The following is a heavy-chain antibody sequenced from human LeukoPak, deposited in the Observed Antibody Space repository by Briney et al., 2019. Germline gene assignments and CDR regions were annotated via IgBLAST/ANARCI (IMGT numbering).Heavy chain of an antibody. V-gene: IGHV4-39*07. J-gene: IGHJ2*01. CDR1: GGSISDRNYY. CDR3: ARDSPPEWYFDL. Sequence: PSETLSLTCNVSGGSISDRNYYWGWVRQPPGKGLEWIGSIYYRGSTHYNPSLKSRVSISVDMSRTQFSLKLSSVTAADTAVYYCARDSPPEWYFDLWGRGTLVTVSS. D-gene: IGHD1-14*01. CDR2: IYYRGST.